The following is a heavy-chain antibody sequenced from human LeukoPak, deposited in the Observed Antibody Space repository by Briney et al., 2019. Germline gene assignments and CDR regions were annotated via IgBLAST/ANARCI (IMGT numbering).Heavy chain of an antibody. CDR1: GYSISSGYY. CDR2: IYHSGST. J-gene: IGHJ3*02. D-gene: IGHD5-18*01. Sequence: PSETLSLTCTVSGYSISSGYYWGWIRQPPGKGLEWIGSIYHSGSTYYNPSLKSRVTISVDTSKNQFSLKLSSVTAADTAVYYCARYSYGDDLDAFDIWGQGTMVTVSS. CDR3: ARYSYGDDLDAFDI. V-gene: IGHV4-38-2*02.